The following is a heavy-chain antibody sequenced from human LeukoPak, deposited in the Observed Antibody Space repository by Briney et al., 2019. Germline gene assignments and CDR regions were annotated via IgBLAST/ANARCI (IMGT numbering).Heavy chain of an antibody. CDR2: IKQDGSEK. CDR3: ARAKAAMVSYYYYYYMDV. CDR1: GFTFSSYS. V-gene: IGHV3-7*01. J-gene: IGHJ6*03. D-gene: IGHD5-18*01. Sequence: GGSLRLSCAASGFTFSSYSMNWVRQAPGKGLEWVANIKQDGSEKYYVDSVKGRFTISRDNAKNSLYLHMSSLRAEDTAVYYCARAKAAMVSYYYYYYMDVWGKGTTVTVSS.